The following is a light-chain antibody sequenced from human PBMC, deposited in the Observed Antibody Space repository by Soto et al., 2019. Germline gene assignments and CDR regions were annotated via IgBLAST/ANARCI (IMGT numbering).Light chain of an antibody. CDR1: QSVSSS. CDR2: GAS. V-gene: IGKV3-15*01. Sequence: EIVMTQSPATLSVSPGERATLSCRASQSVSSSLAWYQQKPGQAPRLLFYGASTRATGVPARFSGSGSGTEFTLTISSLQSEDLAVYYCQQYNNWFYTFGQGTKLEIK. J-gene: IGKJ2*01. CDR3: QQYNNWFYT.